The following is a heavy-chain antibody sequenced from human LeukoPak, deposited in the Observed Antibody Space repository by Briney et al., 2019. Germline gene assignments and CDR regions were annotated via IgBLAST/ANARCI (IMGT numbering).Heavy chain of an antibody. CDR3: ASLGAIQVGVDY. CDR2: INPSSGGT. J-gene: IGHJ4*02. V-gene: IGHV1-2*02. D-gene: IGHD2-15*01. Sequence: ASVKVSCKASGYTFTGYYMHWVRQAPGQGLEWMGWINPSSGGTNYAQKFQGRVTMTRDTSISTAYMELSRLRSDDTAVYYCASLGAIQVGVDYWGQGTLVTVSS. CDR1: GYTFTGYY.